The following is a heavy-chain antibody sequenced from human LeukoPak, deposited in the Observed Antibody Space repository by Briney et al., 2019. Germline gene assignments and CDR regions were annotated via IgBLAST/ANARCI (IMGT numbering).Heavy chain of an antibody. V-gene: IGHV3-23*01. CDR3: AKDRCSNGVGCYYYYMDV. D-gene: IGHD2-8*01. CDR1: GFTFNSYA. J-gene: IGHJ6*03. CDR2: ISGSGGST. Sequence: PGGSLRLSCAASGFTFNSYAMSWVRQAPGKGLEWVSVISGSGGSTYYADSVKGRFTISRDNAKNSLYLQMNSLRAEDTAVYYCAKDRCSNGVGCYYYYMDVWGKGTTVTISS.